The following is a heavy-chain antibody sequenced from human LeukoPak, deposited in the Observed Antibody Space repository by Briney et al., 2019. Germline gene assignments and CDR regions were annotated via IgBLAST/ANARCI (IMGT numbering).Heavy chain of an antibody. D-gene: IGHD6-13*01. V-gene: IGHV1-69*13. J-gene: IGHJ6*02. CDR3: ARTIAAAGNYYYYGMDV. CDR2: IIPIFGTA. Sequence: GASVKVSCKASGGTFSSYAISWVRQAPGQGLEWMGGIIPIFGTANYAQKFQGRVTITADESTSTAYMELSSLRSEDTAVYYCARTIAAAGNYYYYGMDVWGQGTTVTVSS. CDR1: GGTFSSYA.